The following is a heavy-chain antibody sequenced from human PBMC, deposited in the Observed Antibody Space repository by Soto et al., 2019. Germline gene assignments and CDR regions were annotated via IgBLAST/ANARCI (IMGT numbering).Heavy chain of an antibody. V-gene: IGHV3-30-3*01. Sequence: GSLRLSCAASEFSFSSYAMHWIRQSPGKGLEWVAVISFNGNSLHYADSVRDRFTISRDNSKNTLYLQMNNLRAEDTAVYYCARTFDTITYYFDYWGQGTLVTVSS. D-gene: IGHD3-9*01. CDR3: ARTFDTITYYFDY. CDR2: ISFNGNSL. CDR1: EFSFSSYA. J-gene: IGHJ4*02.